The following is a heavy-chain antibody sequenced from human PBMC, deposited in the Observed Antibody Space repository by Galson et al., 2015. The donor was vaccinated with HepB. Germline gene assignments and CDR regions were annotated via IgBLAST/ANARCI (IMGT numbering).Heavy chain of an antibody. J-gene: IGHJ4*02. CDR2: VSGGGGST. D-gene: IGHD2-15*01. V-gene: IGHV3-23*01. Sequence: SLRLSCAASGFTFRPYAMTWVRQAPGKGLEWVSAVSGGGGSTYYAASVKGRFTISRDNSKNTLYLQMNSLRPGDTALYYCAKDRYCGGGTCYFSYFDSWGQGTLVTVSP. CDR1: GFTFRPYA. CDR3: AKDRYCGGGTCYFSYFDS.